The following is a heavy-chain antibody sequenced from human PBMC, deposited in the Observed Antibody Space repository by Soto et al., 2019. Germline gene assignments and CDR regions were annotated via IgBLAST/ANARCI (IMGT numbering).Heavy chain of an antibody. CDR1: GGSISSGGYY. V-gene: IGHV4-31*03. Sequence: TLPLTCTVSGGSISSGGYYWSWIRQHPGKGLEWIGYIYYSGSTYYNPSLKSRVTISVDTSKNQLSLQLRSVTAADTALYYCARAPAEENTMIVVGPHGYFDLWGRGSLV. CDR2: IYYSGST. J-gene: IGHJ2*01. CDR3: ARAPAEENTMIVVGPHGYFDL. D-gene: IGHD3-22*01.